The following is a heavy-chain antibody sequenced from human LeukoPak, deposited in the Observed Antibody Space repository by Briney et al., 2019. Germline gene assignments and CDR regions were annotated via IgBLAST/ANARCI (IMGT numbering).Heavy chain of an antibody. D-gene: IGHD3-22*01. CDR3: AKDKKSSGYYSFDY. CDR2: ISYDGSNK. Sequence: PGGSLRLSCAASGFTFSIYGMHWVRQAPGKGLEWVAVISYDGSNKYYADSVKGRFTISRDNSKNTLYLQMNGLRAEDTAVYYCAKDKKSSGYYSFDYWGQGTLVTVSS. CDR1: GFTFSIYG. V-gene: IGHV3-30*18. J-gene: IGHJ4*02.